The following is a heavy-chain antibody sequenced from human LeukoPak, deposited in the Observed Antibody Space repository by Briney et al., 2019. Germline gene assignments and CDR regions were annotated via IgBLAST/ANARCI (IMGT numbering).Heavy chain of an antibody. V-gene: IGHV3-9*01. J-gene: IGHJ4*02. CDR1: GFTFGEYA. D-gene: IGHD6-13*01. Sequence: GGSLRLSCAASGFTFGEYAMHWVRQAPGKGLEGVSGLNWNSDTIDYADSVKGRFTVSRDNAKNSLSLQMDSLRAEDTALYYCAKAKPWYLGYYFDSWGQGILVTVSS. CDR3: AKAKPWYLGYYFDS. CDR2: LNWNSDTI.